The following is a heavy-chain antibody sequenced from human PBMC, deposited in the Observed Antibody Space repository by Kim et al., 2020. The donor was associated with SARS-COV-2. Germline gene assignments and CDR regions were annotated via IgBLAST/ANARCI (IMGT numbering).Heavy chain of an antibody. CDR1: GGSISSYY. D-gene: IGHD1-26*01. J-gene: IGHJ4*02. V-gene: IGHV4-59*01. Sequence: SETLSLTCAVSGGSISSYYWSWIRQPPGKGLEWIGYIYHSGSTNYNPSLKSRVTISVDTSKNQFSLKMSSVTAADTAVYYCARVVTGGTWTDVFYCCQG. CDR2: IYHSGST. CDR3: ARVVTGGTWTDVFY.